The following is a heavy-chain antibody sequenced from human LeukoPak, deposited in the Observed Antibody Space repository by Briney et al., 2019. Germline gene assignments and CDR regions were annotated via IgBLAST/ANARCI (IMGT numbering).Heavy chain of an antibody. CDR3: AKDGGGAVAGVTSRPFDY. D-gene: IGHD6-19*01. V-gene: IGHV3-33*06. J-gene: IGHJ4*02. CDR2: IWYDGSNK. CDR1: GFTFSSYG. Sequence: PGGSLRLSCAASGFTFSSYGMHWVRQAPGKGLEWVAVIWYDGSNKYYADSVKGRFTISRDNSKNTLYLQMNSLRADDTAIYYCAKDGGGAVAGVTSRPFDYWGQGTLVTVSS.